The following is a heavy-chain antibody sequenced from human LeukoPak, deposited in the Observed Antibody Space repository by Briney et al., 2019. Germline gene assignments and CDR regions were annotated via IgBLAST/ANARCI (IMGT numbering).Heavy chain of an antibody. Sequence: SETLSLTCTVSGGSISSYYWSWIRQPAGKGLEWIGRIYKSGSPNYNPSLKSRVTISVDTSTNQLSLKLSSVTAADTAVYYCARGYNSGWYGERTDYWGQGTLVTVSS. CDR2: IYKSGSP. J-gene: IGHJ4*02. CDR1: GGSISSYY. CDR3: ARGYNSGWYGERTDY. D-gene: IGHD6-19*01. V-gene: IGHV4-4*07.